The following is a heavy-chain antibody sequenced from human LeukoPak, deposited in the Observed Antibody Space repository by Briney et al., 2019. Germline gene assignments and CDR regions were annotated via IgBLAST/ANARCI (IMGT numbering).Heavy chain of an antibody. J-gene: IGHJ6*02. V-gene: IGHV1-69*04. CDR1: GGTFSSYA. D-gene: IGHD3-10*01. Sequence: ASVKVSCKASGGTFSSYAISWVRQAPGQGLEWMGRIIPILGIVNYAQKFQGRVTITADKSTSTAYMELSSLRSEDTAVYYCARDYYGSGSYYTYGMDVWGQGTTVTVSS. CDR2: IIPILGIV. CDR3: ARDYYGSGSYYTYGMDV.